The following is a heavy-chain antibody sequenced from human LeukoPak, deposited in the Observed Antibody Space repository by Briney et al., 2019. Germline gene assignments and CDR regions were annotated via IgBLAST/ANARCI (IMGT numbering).Heavy chain of an antibody. CDR3: AKSGYNRFDY. Sequence: PGGSLRLSCVASGFTFSSSAMSWVRQAPGKGLEWVSTISGSGSGSSTYYADSVKGRFTISRDNSKNTLYLQMNSLRAEDTAVYYCAKSGYNRFDYWGQGTLVTVSS. CDR1: GFTFSSSA. D-gene: IGHD5-24*01. CDR2: ISGSGSGSST. V-gene: IGHV3-23*01. J-gene: IGHJ4*02.